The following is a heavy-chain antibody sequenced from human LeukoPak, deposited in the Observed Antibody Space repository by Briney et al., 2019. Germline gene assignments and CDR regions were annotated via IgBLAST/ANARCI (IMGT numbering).Heavy chain of an antibody. V-gene: IGHV3-30-3*01. CDR3: ARVYDYVWGSRSYFDY. D-gene: IGHD3-16*01. Sequence: GGSLRLSCAASGFTFSSYAMHWVRQAPGKGLEWVAIFSYDGNYKDYADSVKGRFSISRDNSKNTLYLQMNSLRAEDTAVYYCARVYDYVWGSRSYFDYWGQGTLVTVSS. J-gene: IGHJ4*02. CDR2: FSYDGNYK. CDR1: GFTFSSYA.